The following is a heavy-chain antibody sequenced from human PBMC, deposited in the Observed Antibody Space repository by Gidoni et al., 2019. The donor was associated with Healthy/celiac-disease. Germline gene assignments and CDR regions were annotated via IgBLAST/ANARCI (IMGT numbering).Heavy chain of an antibody. CDR2: IWYDGSNK. CDR1: GFTFSSYG. Sequence: QVQLVESGGGVVQPGRSLRLSCAASGFTFSSYGMHWVRQAPGKGLEWVAVIWYDGSNKYYADSVKGRFTISRDNSKNTLYLQMNSLRAEDTAVYYCARDGTLYDYVWGSYRTSYYFDYWGQGTLVTVSS. D-gene: IGHD3-16*02. V-gene: IGHV3-33*01. CDR3: ARDGTLYDYVWGSYRTSYYFDY. J-gene: IGHJ4*02.